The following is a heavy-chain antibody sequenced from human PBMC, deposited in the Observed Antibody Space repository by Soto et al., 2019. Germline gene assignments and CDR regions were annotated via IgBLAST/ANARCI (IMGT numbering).Heavy chain of an antibody. CDR1: GGTFSSYA. D-gene: IGHD3-22*01. Sequence: QVQLVQSGAEVKKPGSSVKVSCKAYGGTFSSYAISWVRQAPGQGLEWMGGIIPIFGTANYAQKFQGRVTITADESTSTAYRELSSLRSEDTAVYYCARAMYDSSGYYYSVFQHWCQGTMVTVSS. CDR2: IIPIFGTA. J-gene: IGHJ1*01. CDR3: ARAMYDSSGYYYSVFQH. V-gene: IGHV1-69*12.